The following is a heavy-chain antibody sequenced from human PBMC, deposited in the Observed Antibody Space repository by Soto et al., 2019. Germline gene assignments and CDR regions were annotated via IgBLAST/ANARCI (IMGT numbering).Heavy chain of an antibody. V-gene: IGHV3-30*18. CDR2: ISYDGSNK. D-gene: IGHD6-6*01. CDR1: GFTFSSYG. J-gene: IGHJ4*02. CDR3: AKEKVSDSSSGYYFDY. Sequence: GGSLRLSCAASGFTFSSYGMHWVRQAPGKGLEWVAGISYDGSNKYYADSVKGRFTISRDNSKNTLYLQMNSLRAEDTAVYYCAKEKVSDSSSGYYFDYWGQGTLVTVSS.